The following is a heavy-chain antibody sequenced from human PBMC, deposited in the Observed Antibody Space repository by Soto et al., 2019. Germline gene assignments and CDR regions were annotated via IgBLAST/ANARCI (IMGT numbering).Heavy chain of an antibody. CDR1: GGTFSSYA. V-gene: IGHV1-69*01. D-gene: IGHD2-15*01. CDR3: ASSGWSYLGVHYYGMDV. J-gene: IGHJ6*02. CDR2: IIPIFGTA. Sequence: QVQLVQSGAEVKKPGSSVKVSCKASGGTFSSYAISWVRQAPGQGLEWMGGIIPIFGTANYAQKFQGRVTITADESTSTAYMELSSLRSEDTAVYYCASSGWSYLGVHYYGMDVWGQGTTVTVSS.